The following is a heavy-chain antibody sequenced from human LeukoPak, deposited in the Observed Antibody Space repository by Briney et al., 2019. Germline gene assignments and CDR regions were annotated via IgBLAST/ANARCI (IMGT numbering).Heavy chain of an antibody. CDR3: ARHGAGNYYDSSGYVYYYGMDV. CDR2: IYYSGST. J-gene: IGHJ6*02. V-gene: IGHV4-30-4*01. CDR1: GGSISSGDYY. Sequence: SQTLSLTCTVSGGSISSGDYYWSWIRQPPGKGLEWIGYIYYSGSTYYNPSLKSRVTISVDTSKNQFSLKLSSVTAADTAVYYCARHGAGNYYDSSGYVYYYGMDVWGQGTTVTVSS. D-gene: IGHD3-22*01.